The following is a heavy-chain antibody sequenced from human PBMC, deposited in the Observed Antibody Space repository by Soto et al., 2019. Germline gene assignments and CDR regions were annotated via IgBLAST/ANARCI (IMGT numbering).Heavy chain of an antibody. CDR1: GFTFSSYG. CDR3: AKDLQLGGDY. Sequence: ESGGGVVQPGRSLRLSCAASGFTFSSYGMHWVRQAPGKGLEWVAVISYDGSNKYYADSVKGRFTISRDNSKNTLYLQMNSLRAEDTAVYYCAKDLQLGGDYWGQGTLVTVSS. D-gene: IGHD6-6*01. CDR2: ISYDGSNK. J-gene: IGHJ4*02. V-gene: IGHV3-30*18.